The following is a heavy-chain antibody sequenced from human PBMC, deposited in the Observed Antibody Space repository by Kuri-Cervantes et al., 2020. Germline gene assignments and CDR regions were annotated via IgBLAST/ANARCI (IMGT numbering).Heavy chain of an antibody. CDR3: ARAYSGYYGWYFDY. Sequence: SVKVSCKASRYTFTKYFTQWVRQAPGQGLEWMGGIIPIFGTANYAQKFQGRVTITTDESTSTAYMELSSLRSEDTAVYYCARAYSGYYGWYFDYWGQGTLVTVSS. J-gene: IGHJ4*02. D-gene: IGHD3-22*01. CDR1: RYTFTKYF. V-gene: IGHV1-69*05. CDR2: IIPIFGTA.